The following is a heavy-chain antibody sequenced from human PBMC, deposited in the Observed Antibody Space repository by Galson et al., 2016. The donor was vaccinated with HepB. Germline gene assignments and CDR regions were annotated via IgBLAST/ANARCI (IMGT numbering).Heavy chain of an antibody. D-gene: IGHD4-23*01. V-gene: IGHV4-4*02. CDR3: ASVDYYYAMDV. CDR1: GGSIRSTQW. J-gene: IGHJ6*02. Sequence: LSLTCAVSGGSIRSTQWWSWVRQAPGKGLEWIGDIYHSGNTNYMPSLQGRVTISVDNSKNQFSLKLTAVTAADAAVYYCASVDYYYAMDVWGQGTTVTVSS. CDR2: IYHSGNT.